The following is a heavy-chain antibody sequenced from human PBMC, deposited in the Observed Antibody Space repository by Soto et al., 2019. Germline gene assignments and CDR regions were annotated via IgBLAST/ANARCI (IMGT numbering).Heavy chain of an antibody. D-gene: IGHD2-15*01. CDR2: FSSGGGGT. CDR1: VFTFSNYA. Sequence: SLRLSCTASVFTFSNYAMSWVRQAPGKGLEWVSTFSSGGGGTYYADSVKGRFTISRDNSKNTLSLQMNSLRAEDTAVYYCTKANRYCSGANCFTFDYWGLGTLVTVSS. J-gene: IGHJ4*02. CDR3: TKANRYCSGANCFTFDY. V-gene: IGHV3-23*01.